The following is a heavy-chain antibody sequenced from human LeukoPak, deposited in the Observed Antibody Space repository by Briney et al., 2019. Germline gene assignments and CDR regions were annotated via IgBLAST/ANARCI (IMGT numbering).Heavy chain of an antibody. CDR3: AKDITVGGTGDAFDI. V-gene: IGHV3-9*01. CDR2: ISWNSGSI. D-gene: IGHD3-16*01. Sequence: GRSLRLSCAASGFTFDDYAMHWVRHAPGKGLEWVSGISWNSGSIGYADSVKGRFTISRDNAKNSLYLQMNSLRAEDTALYYCAKDITVGGTGDAFDIWGQGTMVTVSS. CDR1: GFTFDDYA. J-gene: IGHJ3*02.